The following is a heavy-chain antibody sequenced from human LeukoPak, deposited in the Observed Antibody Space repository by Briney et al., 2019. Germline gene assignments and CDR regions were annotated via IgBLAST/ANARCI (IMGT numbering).Heavy chain of an antibody. J-gene: IGHJ4*02. Sequence: PGGSLRLSCAASGFTFSSYAMHWVRQAPGKGLERVAVISYDGSNKYYADSVKGRFTISRDNSKNTLYLQMNSLRAEDTAVYYCARSAITMIVVVNLDYWGQGTLVTVSS. CDR1: GFTFSSYA. D-gene: IGHD3-22*01. CDR3: ARSAITMIVVVNLDY. CDR2: ISYDGSNK. V-gene: IGHV3-30-3*01.